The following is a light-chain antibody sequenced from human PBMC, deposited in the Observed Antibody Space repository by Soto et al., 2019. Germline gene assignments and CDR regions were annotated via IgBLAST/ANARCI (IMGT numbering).Light chain of an antibody. Sequence: EIVLTQSPGTLSLSPVESGTLSCRRVQRISNSYLAWYQQKPGQAPRLIIYDASRRATGIPDRFSGSGSETDFTLTISRLEPEDFALYYCQQYGSSAPINFGQGTRLENK. V-gene: IGKV3-20*01. CDR1: QRISNSY. CDR3: QQYGSSAPIN. CDR2: DAS. J-gene: IGKJ5*01.